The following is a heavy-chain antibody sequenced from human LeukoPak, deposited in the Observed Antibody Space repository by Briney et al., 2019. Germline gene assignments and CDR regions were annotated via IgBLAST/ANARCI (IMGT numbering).Heavy chain of an antibody. CDR2: ISSSSSTI. J-gene: IGHJ5*02. CDR3: ARALLWFGENWFDP. Sequence: GGSLRLSCAASGFTFSSYSMNWVRQAPGKGLEWVSYISSSSSTIYYADSAKGRFTISRDNAKNSLYLQMNSLRAEDTAVYYCARALLWFGENWFDPWGQGTLVTVSS. CDR1: GFTFSSYS. D-gene: IGHD3-10*01. V-gene: IGHV3-48*04.